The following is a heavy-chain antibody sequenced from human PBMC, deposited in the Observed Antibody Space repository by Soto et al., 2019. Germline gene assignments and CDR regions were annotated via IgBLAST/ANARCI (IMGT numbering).Heavy chain of an antibody. CDR3: ARGGKQLWFRLDY. J-gene: IGHJ4*02. Sequence: PGGSLRLSCTASRFTFSSYSMSWVRQAPGKGLEWVSSISSSSTYTYYADSVKGRFTISRDNAKNSLYLQMNSLRAEDTAVYYCARGGKQLWFRLDYWGQGTLVTVSS. CDR2: ISSSSTYT. V-gene: IGHV3-21*01. CDR1: RFTFSSYS. D-gene: IGHD5-18*01.